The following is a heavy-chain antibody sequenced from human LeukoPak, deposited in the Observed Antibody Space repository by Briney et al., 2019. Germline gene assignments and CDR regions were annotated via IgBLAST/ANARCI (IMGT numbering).Heavy chain of an antibody. CDR1: GFTFSDYN. Sequence: GGSLRLSCAASGFTFSDYNMNWVRQPPGKGLEWVSSISRTGSYIYYADSVKGRFTISRDNAKNSLYLQMNSLRAEDTAVYYCARGLGTMDVWGQGTTVTVSS. J-gene: IGHJ6*02. CDR2: ISRTGSYI. CDR3: ARGLGTMDV. V-gene: IGHV3-21*01. D-gene: IGHD3-16*01.